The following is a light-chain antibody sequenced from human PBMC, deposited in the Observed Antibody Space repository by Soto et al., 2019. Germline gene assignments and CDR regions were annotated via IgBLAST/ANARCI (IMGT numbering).Light chain of an antibody. CDR2: EVS. J-gene: IGLJ1*01. Sequence: QSALTQPASVSGSPGQSITISCIGSSSDVGGYNYVSWYQHHPGRVPKPMIFEVSDRPSGVSSRFSGSKSGNTAYLTISGLQAEDEADYYCNSFRVSHLYVFGTGTKVTVL. V-gene: IGLV2-14*01. CDR3: NSFRVSHLYV. CDR1: SSDVGGYNY.